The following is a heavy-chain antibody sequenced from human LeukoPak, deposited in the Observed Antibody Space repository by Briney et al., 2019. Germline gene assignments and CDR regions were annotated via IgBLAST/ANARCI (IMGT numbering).Heavy chain of an antibody. D-gene: IGHD3-10*01. Sequence: SETLSLTCTVSGGSISSGSYYWSWIRQPAGKGLEWIGYIYYSGSTNYNPSLKSRVTISVDTSKNQFSLKLSSVTAADTAVYYCARAGVMVRAIWFDPWGQGTLVTVSS. CDR3: ARAGVMVRAIWFDP. CDR1: GGSISSGSYY. J-gene: IGHJ5*02. V-gene: IGHV4-61*10. CDR2: IYYSGST.